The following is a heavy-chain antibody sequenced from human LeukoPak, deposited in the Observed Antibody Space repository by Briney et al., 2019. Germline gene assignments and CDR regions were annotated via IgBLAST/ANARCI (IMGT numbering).Heavy chain of an antibody. CDR2: VHYSGST. J-gene: IGHJ4*02. CDR3: ARRAPYSYEWSTLDY. D-gene: IGHD5-18*01. Sequence: SETLSLTCTVSGGSISPYYWSWSRQPPGKGLEWIGYVHYSGSTKYNPSLKSRVTISLDTSKNQFSLRLSSVTAADTAVYYCARRAPYSYEWSTLDYWGQGTLVTVSS. CDR1: GGSISPYY. V-gene: IGHV4-59*08.